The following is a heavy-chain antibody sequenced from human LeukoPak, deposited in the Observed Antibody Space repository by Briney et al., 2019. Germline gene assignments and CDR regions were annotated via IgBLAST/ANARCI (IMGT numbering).Heavy chain of an antibody. CDR3: ARQGGWGGAASLIEF. CDR2: IYYSGST. Sequence: SETLSLTCTVSGVSISNYYWSWIRQPPGKGLEWIGYIYYSGSTNYNPSLRSRVTISVDTSKNQFSLKLSSVTASDTAIFYCARQGGWGGAASLIEFWGQGTLVTVSS. V-gene: IGHV4-59*08. CDR1: GVSISNYY. D-gene: IGHD1-26*01. J-gene: IGHJ4*02.